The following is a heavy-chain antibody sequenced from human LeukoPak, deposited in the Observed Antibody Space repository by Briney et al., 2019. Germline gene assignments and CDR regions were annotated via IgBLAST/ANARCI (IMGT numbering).Heavy chain of an antibody. CDR3: AKDLTELWFGELLN. D-gene: IGHD3-10*01. J-gene: IGHJ4*02. Sequence: GSLRLSCAASGFTFSSYAMSWVRQAPGKGLEWVSAISGSGGSTYYADSVKGRFTISRDNSKNTLYLQMNSLRAEDTAVYYCAKDLTELWFGELLNWGQGTLVTVSS. V-gene: IGHV3-23*01. CDR2: ISGSGGST. CDR1: GFTFSSYA.